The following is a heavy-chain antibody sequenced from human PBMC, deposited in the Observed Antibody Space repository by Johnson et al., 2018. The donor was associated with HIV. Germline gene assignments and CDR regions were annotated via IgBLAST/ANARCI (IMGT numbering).Heavy chain of an antibody. CDR2: IKSKNDGGTT. D-gene: IGHD2-2*01. J-gene: IGHJ3*02. CDR3: TTYLVPAAKEPVVVGGAFDI. CDR1: GFTFSNAW. V-gene: IGHV3-15*01. Sequence: VQLVESGGGVVQPGGSLRLSCAASGFTFSNAWMSWVRQAPGKGLEWVGRIKSKNDGGTTDYAAPVKGRFTISRADSKNTLYLQMNSLKTEDTAVYYCTTYLVPAAKEPVVVGGAFDIWGQGTMVTVSS.